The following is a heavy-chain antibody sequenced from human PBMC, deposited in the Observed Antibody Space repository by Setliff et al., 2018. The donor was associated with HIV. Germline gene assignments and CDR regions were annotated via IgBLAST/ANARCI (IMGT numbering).Heavy chain of an antibody. V-gene: IGHV4-59*08. CDR1: GGSISSYY. J-gene: IGHJ5*02. D-gene: IGHD5-18*01. Sequence: PSETLSLTCTVSGGSISSYYWSWIRQPPGKALEWIGYIYYSGSTNYNPSLKSRVTISVDTSKNQFSLKLTSVTAADTAMYYCARRHTAFDPWGRGTLVTVSS. CDR2: IYYSGST. CDR3: ARRHTAFDP.